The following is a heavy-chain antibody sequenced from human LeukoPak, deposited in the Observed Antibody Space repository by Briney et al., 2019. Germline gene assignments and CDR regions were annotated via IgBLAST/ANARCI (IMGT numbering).Heavy chain of an antibody. CDR1: GCTFTGYY. D-gene: IGHD6-6*01. CDR3: ARGGSSSRGAYYYMDV. J-gene: IGHJ6*03. CDR2: INPNSGGT. Sequence: ASVKVSCKASGCTFTGYYMHWVRQAPGQGLEWMGWINPNSGGTNYAQKFQGRVTMTRDTSISTAYMELSRLRSDDTAVYYCARGGSSSRGAYYYMDVWGKGTTVTVSS. V-gene: IGHV1-2*02.